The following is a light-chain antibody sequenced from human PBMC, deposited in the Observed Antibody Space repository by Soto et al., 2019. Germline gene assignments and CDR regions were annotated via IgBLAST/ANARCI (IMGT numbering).Light chain of an antibody. Sequence: EIVLTQSPGTLSLSPGERVTLSCRASQSVSSSYLAWYQQKLGQAPRLLIYGASSRATGIPDRFSGSGSGTVFTLTINRLEPEDFAVYYCQQYGSSPSFGQGTKVEIK. CDR1: QSVSSSY. CDR2: GAS. V-gene: IGKV3-20*01. J-gene: IGKJ1*01. CDR3: QQYGSSPS.